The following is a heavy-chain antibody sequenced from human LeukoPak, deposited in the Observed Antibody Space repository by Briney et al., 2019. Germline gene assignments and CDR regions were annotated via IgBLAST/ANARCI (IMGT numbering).Heavy chain of an antibody. CDR3: ARVLDLSKRGLDAFDI. CDR1: GGSISSYY. Sequence: SSETLSLTCTVSGGSISSYYWSWIRQPPGKGLEWIGYISYIGSTDYNPSLKSRVTISVDTSKKQFSLKLSSATAADTAVYYCARVLDLSKRGLDAFDIWGQGTMVTVSS. J-gene: IGHJ3*02. D-gene: IGHD3-16*01. CDR2: ISYIGST. V-gene: IGHV4-59*01.